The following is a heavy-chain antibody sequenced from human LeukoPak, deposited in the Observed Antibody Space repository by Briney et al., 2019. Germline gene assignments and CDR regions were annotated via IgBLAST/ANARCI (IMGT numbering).Heavy chain of an antibody. CDR1: GFTFSSYG. CDR3: AKSSSSWNYYYYGMDV. J-gene: IGHJ6*02. V-gene: IGHV3-30*18. Sequence: GGSLRLSCAASGFTFSSYGMHWVGQAPGKGLDWVAVISYDGSNKYYADSVKGRFTISRDNSKNTLYLQMNSLRAEDTAVYYCAKSSSSWNYYYYGMDVWGQGTTVTVSS. CDR2: ISYDGSNK. D-gene: IGHD6-13*01.